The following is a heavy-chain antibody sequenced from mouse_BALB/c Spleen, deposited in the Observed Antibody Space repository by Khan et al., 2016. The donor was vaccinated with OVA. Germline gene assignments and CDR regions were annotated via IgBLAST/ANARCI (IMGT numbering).Heavy chain of an antibody. Sequence: QVQLQQSVPELVNPGASLKVSCKASGYTFTDYIIGWVKQSTRQGLEWIGDIFPGSGTPYYNEKFKDKAILIADKSSNTAYMQLSSLTSEDSAVYFCARGGYSVFAYWVQGTRVTVSA. V-gene: IGHV1-77*01. CDR3: ARGGYSVFAY. D-gene: IGHD1-1*01. J-gene: IGHJ3*01. CDR1: GYTFTDYI. CDR2: IFPGSGTP.